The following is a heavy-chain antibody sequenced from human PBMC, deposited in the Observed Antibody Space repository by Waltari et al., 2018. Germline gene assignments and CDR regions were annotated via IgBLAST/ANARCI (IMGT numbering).Heavy chain of an antibody. CDR1: GGSISSGSYY. CDR2: IYTSGST. J-gene: IGHJ4*02. Sequence: GLVKPSQTLSLTCTVSGGSISSGSYYWSWIRQPAGKGLEWIGRIYTSGSTNYNPSLKSRVTISVDTSKNQFSLKLSSVTAADTAVYYCAREVGIYGSGSYYYYWGQGTLVTVSS. CDR3: AREVGIYGSGSYYYY. V-gene: IGHV4-61*02. D-gene: IGHD3-10*01.